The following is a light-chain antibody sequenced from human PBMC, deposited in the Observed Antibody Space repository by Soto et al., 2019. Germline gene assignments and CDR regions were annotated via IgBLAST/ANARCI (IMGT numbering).Light chain of an antibody. Sequence: EVVLTPSPVTPSVSARESATLSFRASQSFRGLLAWYQQKPGQAPRIFIYDAYNRATGIPPRFSGSGAGTDFTLTISSLEPEDSAVYYCKQRHMWPSAFGQGTRLEI. CDR2: DAY. CDR3: KQRHMWPSA. J-gene: IGKJ5*01. V-gene: IGKV3-11*01. CDR1: QSFRGL.